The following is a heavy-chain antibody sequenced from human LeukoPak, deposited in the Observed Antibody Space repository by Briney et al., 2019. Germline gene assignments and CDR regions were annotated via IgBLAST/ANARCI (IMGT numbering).Heavy chain of an antibody. CDR1: GGSISSYY. CDR3: ASSFWSKGY. D-gene: IGHD3-3*01. V-gene: IGHV4-59*01. Sequence: SETLSLTCTVSGGSISSYYWSWIRQPPGKGLEWIGYIYYSGSTNYNPSLKSRVTISVDTSKNQFSLKLSSVTAADTAVYYCASSFWSKGYWGQGTLVTVSS. CDR2: IYYSGST. J-gene: IGHJ4*02.